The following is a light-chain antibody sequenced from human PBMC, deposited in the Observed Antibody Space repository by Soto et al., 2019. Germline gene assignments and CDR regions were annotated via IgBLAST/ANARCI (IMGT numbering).Light chain of an antibody. Sequence: EIVMTQSPATLSLSPGERATLSCRASQSVGSNLAWYQQKPGQAPRLLIFGASSRATGVPARFSGSGSGKEFTIHISSLEPEDFAVYHWLQDDRSLRTFCQGNTVDIK. CDR3: LQDDRSLRT. J-gene: IGKJ1*01. V-gene: IGKV3-15*01. CDR2: GAS. CDR1: QSVGSN.